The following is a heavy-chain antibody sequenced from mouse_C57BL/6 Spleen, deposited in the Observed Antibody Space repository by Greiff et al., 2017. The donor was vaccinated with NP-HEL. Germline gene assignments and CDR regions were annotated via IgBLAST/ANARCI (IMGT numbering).Heavy chain of an antibody. CDR1: GFTFTDYY. D-gene: IGHD1-2*01. Sequence: DVMLVESGGGLVQPGGSLSLSCAASGFTFTDYYMSWVRQPPGKALEWLGFIRNKANGYTTEYSASVKGRFTISRDNSQSILYLQMNALRAEDSATYYWARPLITTETWFAYWGQGTLVTVSA. CDR2: IRNKANGYTT. J-gene: IGHJ3*01. V-gene: IGHV7-3*01. CDR3: ARPLITTETWFAY.